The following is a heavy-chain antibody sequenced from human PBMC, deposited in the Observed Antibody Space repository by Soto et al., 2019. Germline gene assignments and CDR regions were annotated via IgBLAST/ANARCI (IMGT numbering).Heavy chain of an antibody. CDR3: ARAAARPYLHWFDP. CDR2: IYYSGST. Sequence: SEPLSLTCAVSGVPMTNTNWWSWVRQPPGKGLEWIGSIYYSGSTYYNPSLKSRVTISVDTSKNQFSLKLSSVTAADTAVYYCARAAARPYLHWFDPWGQGTLVTVSS. J-gene: IGHJ5*02. V-gene: IGHV4-4*02. D-gene: IGHD6-6*01. CDR1: GVPMTNTNW.